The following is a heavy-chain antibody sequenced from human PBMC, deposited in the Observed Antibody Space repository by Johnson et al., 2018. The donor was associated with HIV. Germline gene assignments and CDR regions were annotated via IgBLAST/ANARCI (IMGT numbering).Heavy chain of an antibody. V-gene: IGHV3-11*04. CDR1: GFTFSDYY. CDR2: ISSSGNTI. CDR3: ASLGGLGVFDV. D-gene: IGHD1-26*01. J-gene: IGHJ3*01. Sequence: QVQLVESGGGLVKPGGSLRLSCAASGFTFSDYYMSWIRQAPGKGLEWVSYISSSGNTIYYADSVKGRFTISRDNAQNSLFLQMNSLTPEDTAVYYCASLGGLGVFDVWGQGTMVTVSS.